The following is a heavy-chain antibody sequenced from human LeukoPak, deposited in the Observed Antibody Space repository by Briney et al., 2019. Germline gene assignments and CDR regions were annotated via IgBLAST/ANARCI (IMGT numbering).Heavy chain of an antibody. CDR1: GFTFSTYA. CDR2: IWSDGTKK. V-gene: IGHV3-33*01. D-gene: IGHD3-22*01. Sequence: GGSLRLSCAASGFTFSTYAMHWGRQAPGKGLEWVAVIWSDGTKKYYADSVKGRFTISRDTSKNTLYLQMNGLRVEDTAVYYCARGLSGYYDSSGYYDYWGQGTLVTVSS. CDR3: ARGLSGYYDSSGYYDY. J-gene: IGHJ4*02.